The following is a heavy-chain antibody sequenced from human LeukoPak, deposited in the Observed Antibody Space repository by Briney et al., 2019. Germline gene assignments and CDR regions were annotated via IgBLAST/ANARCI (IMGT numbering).Heavy chain of an antibody. CDR1: GFTFRSNW. CDR3: ARGRSHRIAARRPFDY. Sequence: PGGSLRLSCAASGFTFRSNWMHWVRQAPGKGLEWIGEINHSGSTNYNPSLKSRVTISVDTSKNQFSLKLSSVTAADTAVYYCARGRSHRIAARRPFDYWGQGTLVTVSS. V-gene: IGHV4-34*01. J-gene: IGHJ4*02. CDR2: INHSGST. D-gene: IGHD6-6*01.